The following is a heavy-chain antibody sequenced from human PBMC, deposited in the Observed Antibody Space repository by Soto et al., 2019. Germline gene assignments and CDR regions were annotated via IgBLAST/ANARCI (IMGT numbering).Heavy chain of an antibody. Sequence: SVKVSCKTSGYTCTSYGISWVRQAPGQGLEWMGWISAYNGNTNYAQKLQGRVTMTTDTSTSTAYMELRSLRSEDTAVYYCARCGDIVVVQLYGMHVWDQGPTVTVSS. CDR3: ARCGDIVVVQLYGMHV. V-gene: IGHV1-18*01. J-gene: IGHJ6*02. D-gene: IGHD2-2*01. CDR2: ISAYNGNT. CDR1: GYTCTSYG.